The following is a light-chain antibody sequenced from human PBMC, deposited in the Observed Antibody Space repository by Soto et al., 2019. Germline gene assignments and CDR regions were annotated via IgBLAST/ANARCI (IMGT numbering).Light chain of an antibody. CDR3: QQLNSYPWT. J-gene: IGKJ1*01. V-gene: IGKV1-9*01. Sequence: DIQLTQSPSFLSASVGDRVTITCRASQGISSYLAWYQQKPGKAPKLLIYAASTLQSGVPSRFSGSGYGKEFTLTISSLQPEDFATYYCQQLNSYPWTFGQGTKVEIK. CDR2: AAS. CDR1: QGISSY.